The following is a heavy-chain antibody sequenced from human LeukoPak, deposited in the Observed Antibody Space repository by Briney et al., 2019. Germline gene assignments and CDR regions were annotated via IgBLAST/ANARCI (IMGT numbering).Heavy chain of an antibody. CDR2: INHSGYT. Sequence: SETLSLTCAVYGGSFSDYYWSWIRRPPGKGLEWIGEINHSGYTNYNPSLKSRVSVSVDTSKNQFSLKLSSVTAADTAVYYCARGQYTGYPTHWGQGTLVTVSS. CDR1: GGSFSDYY. D-gene: IGHD5-12*01. J-gene: IGHJ4*02. CDR3: ARGQYTGYPTH. V-gene: IGHV4-34*01.